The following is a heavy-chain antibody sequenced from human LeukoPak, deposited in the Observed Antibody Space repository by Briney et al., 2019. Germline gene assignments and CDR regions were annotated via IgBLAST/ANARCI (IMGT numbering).Heavy chain of an antibody. CDR2: IYYSGST. CDR1: GGSISSSSYY. J-gene: IGHJ4*02. V-gene: IGHV4-39*01. D-gene: IGHD6-13*01. CDR3: ARHGGYSSSWYGPSFDY. Sequence: SETLSLTCTVSGGSISSSSYYWGWIRQPPGKGLEWIGSIYYSGSTYYNPSLESRVTISVDTSKNQFSLKLSSVTAADTAVYYCARHGGYSSSWYGPSFDYWGQGTLVTVSS.